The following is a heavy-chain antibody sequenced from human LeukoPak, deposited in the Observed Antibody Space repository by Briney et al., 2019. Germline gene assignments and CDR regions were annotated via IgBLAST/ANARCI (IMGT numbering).Heavy chain of an antibody. J-gene: IGHJ5*02. V-gene: IGHV3-53*01. CDR3: ARGSGSGWPLDR. D-gene: IGHD6-19*01. CDR2: MYAGGTT. Sequence: GRSLRLSCAPSGVIVSRNFMSWVRQAPGKGLQWGAIMYAGGTTDYSDSVRGRFHISRDSSNNTLSLQINSLRAEDTAVYYCARGSGSGWPLDRWGQGALVTVSS. CDR1: GVIVSRNF.